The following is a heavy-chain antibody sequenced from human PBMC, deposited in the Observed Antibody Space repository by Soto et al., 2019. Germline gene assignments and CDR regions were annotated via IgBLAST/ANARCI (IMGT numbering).Heavy chain of an antibody. CDR1: GGTFSSYA. J-gene: IGHJ5*02. CDR3: ARAITMIVVVTGGFDP. Sequence: ASVKVSCKASGGTFSSYAISWVRQAPGQGLEWMGGIIPIFGTANYAQKFQGRVTITADESTSTAYMELSSLRSEDTAVYYCARAITMIVVVTGGFDPWGQGTLVTVSS. D-gene: IGHD3-22*01. V-gene: IGHV1-69*13. CDR2: IIPIFGTA.